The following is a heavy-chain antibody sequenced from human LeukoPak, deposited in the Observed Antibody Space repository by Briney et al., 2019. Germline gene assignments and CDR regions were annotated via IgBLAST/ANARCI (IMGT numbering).Heavy chain of an antibody. D-gene: IGHD2-21*01. CDR2: IHCSGST. CDR1: GGSISSSSYY. CDR3: ARRIPGVFFDY. V-gene: IGHV4-39*01. J-gene: IGHJ4*02. Sequence: PSETLSLTCTVSGGSISSSSYYWGWIRQPPGEGLEWIGSIHCSGSTYYNPSLKSRVTISVDTSKNQFSLKVSSVTAADTAVYYCARRIPGVFFDYWGQGTLVTVSS.